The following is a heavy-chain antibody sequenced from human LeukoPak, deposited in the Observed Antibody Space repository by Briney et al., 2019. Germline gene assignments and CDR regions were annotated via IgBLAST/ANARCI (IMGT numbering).Heavy chain of an antibody. Sequence: GGSLRLSCAASGFTVSSNYMSWVRQAPGKGLEWVANIKQDGSEKYYVDSVKGRFTISRDNAKNSLYLQMNSLRAEDTAVYYCARNMVRGVITAYYWGQGTLVTVSS. CDR3: ARNMVRGVITAYY. CDR1: GFTVSSNY. D-gene: IGHD3-10*01. V-gene: IGHV3-7*01. J-gene: IGHJ4*02. CDR2: IKQDGSEK.